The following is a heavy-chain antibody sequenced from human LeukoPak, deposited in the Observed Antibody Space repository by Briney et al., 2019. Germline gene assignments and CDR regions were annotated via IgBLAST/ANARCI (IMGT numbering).Heavy chain of an antibody. CDR1: GFTFRSYS. CDR2: ISSSSSYI. Sequence: GGSLRLSCAASGFTFRSYSMNWVRQAPGKGLEWVSSISSSSSYIYYADSVKGRFTISRDNAKNSLYLQMNSLRAEDTAVYYCARVSGQNIVVVPALDYYFDYWGQGTLVTVSS. V-gene: IGHV3-21*01. CDR3: ARVSGQNIVVVPALDYYFDY. D-gene: IGHD2-2*01. J-gene: IGHJ4*02.